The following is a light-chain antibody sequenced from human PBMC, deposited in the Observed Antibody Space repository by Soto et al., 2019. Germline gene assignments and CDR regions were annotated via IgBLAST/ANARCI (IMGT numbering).Light chain of an antibody. CDR2: EGG. V-gene: IGLV2-23*01. CDR3: CSFALRSTLI. Sequence: QSALTQPASVSGSPGQSITISCTGTSSDVGNYNLVSWYQQYPGKAPTLMIYEGGKRPSGVSNRFSGSKSGNTASLTISGLQAEDEADYYCCSFALRSTLIFGGGAQLTVL. J-gene: IGLJ2*01. CDR1: SSDVGNYNL.